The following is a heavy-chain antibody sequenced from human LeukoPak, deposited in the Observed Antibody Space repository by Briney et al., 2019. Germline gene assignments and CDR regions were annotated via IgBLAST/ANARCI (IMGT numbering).Heavy chain of an antibody. Sequence: QPGGSLRLSCAATGFTFSNYAMHWVRQAPGKGLEWVAVISNDASNEFYADSVKGRITISRDNSKNIVYLQMNSLRTGDTAVYYCARDWYPRYYYGSGSLHPGRLFDPWGQGTLVTVSS. CDR3: ARDWYPRYYYGSGSLHPGRLFDP. CDR2: ISNDASNE. V-gene: IGHV3-30*04. D-gene: IGHD3-10*01. CDR1: GFTFSNYA. J-gene: IGHJ5*02.